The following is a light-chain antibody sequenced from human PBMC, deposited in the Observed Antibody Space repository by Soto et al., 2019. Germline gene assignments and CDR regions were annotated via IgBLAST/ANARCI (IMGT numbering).Light chain of an antibody. CDR2: LGS. Sequence: DIVMTQSPLSLPVTPGEPASISCRSSQSLLHRNGYNYLDWYLQKPGQSRQLLIYLGSNRASGVADRFSGSGSGTDFTLKISIVEAEDVGVYYCMQALQTPYTFGQGTKLEIK. V-gene: IGKV2-28*01. J-gene: IGKJ2*01. CDR1: QSLLHRNGYNY. CDR3: MQALQTPYT.